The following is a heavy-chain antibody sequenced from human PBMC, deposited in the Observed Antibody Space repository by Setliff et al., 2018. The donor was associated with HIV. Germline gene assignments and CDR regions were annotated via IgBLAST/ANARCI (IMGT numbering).Heavy chain of an antibody. Sequence: TLSLTCDVSGFSISSRYYWGWIRQSPGKGLEWIGNIYHTGSSYYNPSLNDRATISLDTSKNQFSLKLNSVTAADTAVYYCARDVLDLVISVYGFWGQGILVTVSS. J-gene: IGHJ4*02. D-gene: IGHD3-22*01. CDR3: ARDVLDLVISVYGF. CDR1: GFSISSRYY. CDR2: IYHTGSS. V-gene: IGHV4-38-2*02.